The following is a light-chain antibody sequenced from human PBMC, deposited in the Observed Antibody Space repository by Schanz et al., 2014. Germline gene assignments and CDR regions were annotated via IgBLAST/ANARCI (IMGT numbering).Light chain of an antibody. CDR2: EVT. CDR3: SSYTSSSTLPVV. CDR1: SSDVGGYNY. J-gene: IGLJ2*01. V-gene: IGLV2-18*02. Sequence: QSVLTQPPSASGSPGQSVTISCTGSSSDVGGYNYVSWYQQPPGAAPKLIIYEVTYRPSGVPDRFSGSKSGNTASLTISGLQAEDEADYYCSSYTSSSTLPVVFGGGAKLTVL.